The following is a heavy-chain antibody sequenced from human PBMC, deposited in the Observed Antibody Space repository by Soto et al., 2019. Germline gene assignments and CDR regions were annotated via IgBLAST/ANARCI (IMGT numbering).Heavy chain of an antibody. D-gene: IGHD6-6*01. CDR2: IYWSGDE. CDR1: GFSLSTSGVG. J-gene: IGHJ3*02. Sequence: ESGPTLVNPTQTLTLTCSFSGFSLSTSGVGVGWIRQSPGNALEWLALIYWSGDEHYRPSLKSRLSIIKDTSKNHVVLIMTDMDPVDTATYYCARGLATLPVFAFDIWGQGTMVTVSS. V-gene: IGHV2-5*01. CDR3: ARGLATLPVFAFDI.